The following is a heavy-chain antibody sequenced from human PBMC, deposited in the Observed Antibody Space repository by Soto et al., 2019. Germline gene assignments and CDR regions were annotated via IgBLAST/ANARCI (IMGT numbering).Heavy chain of an antibody. D-gene: IGHD6-13*01. J-gene: IGHJ5*02. CDR3: ARGLFLLPLKWGIAAARQWWFDP. V-gene: IGHV4-34*01. Sequence: SETLSLTCAVYGGSFSGYYWSWIRQPPGKGLEWIGEINHSGSTNYNPSLKSRVTISVDTSKNQFSLKLSSVTAADTAVYYCARGLFLLPLKWGIAAARQWWFDPWGQGTLVTVSS. CDR1: GGSFSGYY. CDR2: INHSGST.